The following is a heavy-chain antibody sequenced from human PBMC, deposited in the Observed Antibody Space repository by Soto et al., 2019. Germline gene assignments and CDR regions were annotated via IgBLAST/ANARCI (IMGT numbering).Heavy chain of an antibody. Sequence: EVQLVESGGDLVLPGGSLRLSCAASGFTFNNFWMYWVRQTPEKGLVWVSGINSDGTTTIYADSVKGRFTISRDNAKNTLYLQMNSLTVEDTAIYYCVRDIRWGQGTLVTVSS. CDR1: GFTFNNFW. V-gene: IGHV3-74*01. J-gene: IGHJ4*02. CDR2: INSDGTTT. CDR3: VRDIR.